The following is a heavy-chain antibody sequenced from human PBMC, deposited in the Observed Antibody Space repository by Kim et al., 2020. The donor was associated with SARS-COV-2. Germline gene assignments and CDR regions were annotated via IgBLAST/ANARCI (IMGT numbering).Heavy chain of an antibody. CDR3: ASPYSSLGY. V-gene: IGHV3-74*01. D-gene: IGHD5-18*01. Sequence: SYQDPVKGQFTIARENDKNTTYMQMNSLRAEDTAVYYCASPYSSLGYWGQGSLVTVSS. J-gene: IGHJ4*02.